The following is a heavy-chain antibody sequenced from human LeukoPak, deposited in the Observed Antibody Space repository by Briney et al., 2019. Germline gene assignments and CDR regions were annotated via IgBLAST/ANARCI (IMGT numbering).Heavy chain of an antibody. J-gene: IGHJ4*02. D-gene: IGHD6-13*01. CDR1: GFTFSSYG. V-gene: IGHV3-23*01. CDR3: AKAIRKAGYSSSWYGAFFDY. Sequence: PGGSLRLSCAASGFTFSSYGMHWVRQAPGKGLEWVSAISGSSGPTHYADSVKGRFAISRDNSKNTLYLQMNSLRAEDTAVYYCAKAIRKAGYSSSWYGAFFDYWGQGTLVTVSS. CDR2: ISGSSGPT.